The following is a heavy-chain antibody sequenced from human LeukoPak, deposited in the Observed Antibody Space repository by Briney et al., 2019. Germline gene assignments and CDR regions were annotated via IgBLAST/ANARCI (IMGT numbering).Heavy chain of an antibody. Sequence: SVKVSCKASGGTFSSYAISWVRQAPGQGLEWMGGIIPIFGTANYAQKFQGRVTITADKSTSTAYMELSSLRSEDTAVYYCARTYCGGDCYSHYYYYGMDVWGQGTTVTVSS. CDR1: GGTFSSYA. V-gene: IGHV1-69*06. CDR3: ARTYCGGDCYSHYYYYGMDV. D-gene: IGHD2-21*02. J-gene: IGHJ6*02. CDR2: IIPIFGTA.